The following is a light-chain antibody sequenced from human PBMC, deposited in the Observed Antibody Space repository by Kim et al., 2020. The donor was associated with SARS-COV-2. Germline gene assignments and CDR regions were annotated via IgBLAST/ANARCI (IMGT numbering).Light chain of an antibody. CDR2: WAS. CDR3: QQYYTTPLT. J-gene: IGKJ4*01. Sequence: ATSNCTSSQSLLYSSTNKNYLAWYQQIRGHPPKLLLYWASTRESGVPDRFTGRGSGTDFTLTITGLRPEDVAVYYCQQYYTTPLTFGGGTKVDIK. V-gene: IGKV4-1*01. CDR1: QSLLYSSTNKNY.